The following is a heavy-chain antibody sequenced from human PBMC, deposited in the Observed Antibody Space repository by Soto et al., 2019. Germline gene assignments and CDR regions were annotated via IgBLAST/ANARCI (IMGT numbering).Heavy chain of an antibody. J-gene: IGHJ4*02. CDR2: IYPGDSDT. V-gene: IGHV5-51*03. Sequence: EVQLVQSGAEVKKPGESLKISCKGSGYSFTTYWIGWVRQMPGKGLELMGIIYPGDSDTRYSPAFQGQVTISADKSISTAFLQWSSLKASDTARYYCARGPGDILTGFPEYCFDYWGQGSQVTVSS. CDR1: GYSFTTYW. CDR3: ARGPGDILTGFPEYCFDY. D-gene: IGHD3-9*01.